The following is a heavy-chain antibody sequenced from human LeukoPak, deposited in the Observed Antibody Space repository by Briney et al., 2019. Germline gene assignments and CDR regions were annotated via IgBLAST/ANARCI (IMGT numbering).Heavy chain of an antibody. CDR3: AESPMTRVTTGGFDF. CDR1: GFTFNSYA. D-gene: IGHD4-17*01. V-gene: IGHV3-23*01. Sequence: PGGSLRLSCAASGFTFNSYAMSWVRQAPGKGLEWVSSISSSGGSTYYVDSVKGRFTISRDNSKNTLYPQMNSLRAEDTAVYYCAESPMTRVTTGGFDFWGQGTLVTVSS. CDR2: ISSSGGST. J-gene: IGHJ4*02.